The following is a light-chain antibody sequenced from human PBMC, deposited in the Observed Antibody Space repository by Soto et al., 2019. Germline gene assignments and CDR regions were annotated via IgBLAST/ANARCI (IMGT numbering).Light chain of an antibody. CDR3: QQANGDPWT. J-gene: IGKJ1*01. Sequence: DIPMTQSPSSVSASVGDRVTISCRASHDVRSWLAWYQQKPGKAPNLLIYGASTLHSGVPSRFSGSGSGTDFTLTISSLQPEDFATCYCQQANGDPWTFGQGTKVEIK. V-gene: IGKV1-12*02. CDR1: HDVRSW. CDR2: GAS.